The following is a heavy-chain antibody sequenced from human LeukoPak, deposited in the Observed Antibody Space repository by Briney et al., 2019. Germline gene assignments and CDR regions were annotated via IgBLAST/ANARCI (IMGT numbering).Heavy chain of an antibody. J-gene: IGHJ6*04. Sequence: SETLSLTCTVSGGSISSTSYSWGWIRQPPGKGLEWIGTIYYSGNTYYSPSLKSRVTISVDTSKNQFSLKLSSVTAADTAVYYCARGSPGGTAMYGNVWGKGTTVTISS. D-gene: IGHD5-18*01. V-gene: IGHV4-39*07. CDR1: GGSISSTSYS. CDR3: ARGSPGGTAMYGNV. CDR2: IYYSGNT.